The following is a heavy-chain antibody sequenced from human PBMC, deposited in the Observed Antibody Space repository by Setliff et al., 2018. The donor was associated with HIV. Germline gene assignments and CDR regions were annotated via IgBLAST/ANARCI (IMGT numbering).Heavy chain of an antibody. CDR3: TRAQWVVAAIEDYYYMDV. D-gene: IGHD2-15*01. J-gene: IGHJ6*03. V-gene: IGHV3-49*04. CDR2: IRSKAYGGTI. Sequence: SLRLSCTASGFSFGDYAMSWVRQAPGKGLQWIGFIRSKAYGGTIQYAASVKGSFTISRDDSKSIAYLHMHSLKSEDTAVYYCTRAQWVVAAIEDYYYMDVWGKGTTVTVSS. CDR1: GFSFGDYA.